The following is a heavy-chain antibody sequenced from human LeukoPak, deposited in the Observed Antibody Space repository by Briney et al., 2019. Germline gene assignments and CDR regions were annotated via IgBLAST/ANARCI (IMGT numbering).Heavy chain of an antibody. V-gene: IGHV3-66*01. Sequence: PGGSLRLSCAASGFTVSSNYTSWVRQAPGKGLEWVSVIYSGGSTYYADSVKGRFTISRDNSENTLYLQMNSLRAEDTAVYYCAREEVYYYYYGMDVWGQGTTVTVSS. J-gene: IGHJ6*02. CDR1: GFTVSSNY. CDR2: IYSGGST. CDR3: AREEVYYYYYGMDV.